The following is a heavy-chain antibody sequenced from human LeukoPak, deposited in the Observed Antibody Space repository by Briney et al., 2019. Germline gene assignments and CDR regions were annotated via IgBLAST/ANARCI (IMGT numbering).Heavy chain of an antibody. J-gene: IGHJ4*02. CDR3: VKGLAAAGTNY. CDR1: GFTFSSYA. V-gene: IGHV3-64D*09. Sequence: GGSLRLSCSASGFTFSSYAMHWVRQAPGKGLEYVSTISSNGGSTYYADSVKGRFTLSRDNSKNTLYLQMSSLRVEDTAVYYCVKGLAAAGTNYWGQGTLVSVSS. D-gene: IGHD6-13*01. CDR2: ISSNGGST.